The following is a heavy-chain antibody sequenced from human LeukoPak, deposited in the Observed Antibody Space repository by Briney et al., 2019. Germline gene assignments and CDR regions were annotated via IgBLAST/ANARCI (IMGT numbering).Heavy chain of an antibody. Sequence: HPGGSPRLSCAASGFTFSNYWMHWVRQAPGKGLVWVSRTNSDGSTTSHADSVKGRFTISRDNAKNTLFLQLNSLRVEDTAVYYCGRGNYYGVDIWGQGTTVTVSS. CDR3: GRGNYYGVDI. J-gene: IGHJ6*02. CDR1: GFTFSNYW. V-gene: IGHV3-74*01. CDR2: TNSDGSTT.